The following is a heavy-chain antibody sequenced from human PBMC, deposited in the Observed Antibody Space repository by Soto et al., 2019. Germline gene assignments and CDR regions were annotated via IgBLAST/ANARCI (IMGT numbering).Heavy chain of an antibody. Sequence: QVQLQESGPGLVKPSETLSLTCTVSGGSISSYYWSWIRQPPGKGLEWIVYIYYSGSTNYNPSNKSRVNISVDTAKNLFSLKLSSVTAADTDVYYCARSNSGWYVNGPNGMDVWGQGTTVTVYS. V-gene: IGHV4-59*01. CDR2: IYYSGST. D-gene: IGHD6-19*01. CDR1: GGSISSYY. CDR3: ARSNSGWYVNGPNGMDV. J-gene: IGHJ6*02.